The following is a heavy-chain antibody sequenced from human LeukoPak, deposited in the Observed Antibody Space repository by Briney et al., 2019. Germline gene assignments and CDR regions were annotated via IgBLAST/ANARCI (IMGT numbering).Heavy chain of an antibody. Sequence: NPSETLSLTCTVSAGSISSSNYYWGWIRQPPGKGLEWIGSIYYSGITYYNPSLKSRVTISVDTSKNQFSLKLSSVTAADTAVYYCARGHSSGWYFDYWGQGTLVTVSS. J-gene: IGHJ4*02. D-gene: IGHD6-19*01. CDR1: AGSISSSNYY. CDR3: ARGHSSGWYFDY. CDR2: IYYSGIT. V-gene: IGHV4-39*07.